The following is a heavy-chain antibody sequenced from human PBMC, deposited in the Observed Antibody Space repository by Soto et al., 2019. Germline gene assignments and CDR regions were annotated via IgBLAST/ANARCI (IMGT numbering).Heavy chain of an antibody. D-gene: IGHD6-6*01. Sequence: GGSLRLSCAASGFTFSSYAMHWVRQAPGKGLEWVAVISYDGSNKYYADSVKGRFTISRDNSKNTLYLQMNSLRAEDTAVYYCARDPGALTIAARPAWFDYWGQGTLVTVSS. CDR2: ISYDGSNK. J-gene: IGHJ4*02. V-gene: IGHV3-30-3*01. CDR1: GFTFSSYA. CDR3: ARDPGALTIAARPAWFDY.